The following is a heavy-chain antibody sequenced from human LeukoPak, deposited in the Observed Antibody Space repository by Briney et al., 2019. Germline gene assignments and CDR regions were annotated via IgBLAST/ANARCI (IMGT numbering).Heavy chain of an antibody. J-gene: IGHJ4*02. CDR3: ARGYSSKLDY. CDR1: GFTFSSYS. Sequence: GGSLRLSCAASGFTFSSYSMNWVRQAPGKGLEWVSYISSSSSTIYYADSVKGRFTISRDNAKNSLHLQMNSLRDEDTAVYYCARGYSSKLDYWGQGTLVTVSS. CDR2: ISSSSSTI. V-gene: IGHV3-48*02. D-gene: IGHD6-13*01.